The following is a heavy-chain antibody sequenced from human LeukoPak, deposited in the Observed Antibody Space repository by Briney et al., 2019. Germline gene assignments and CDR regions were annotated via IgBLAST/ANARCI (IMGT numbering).Heavy chain of an antibody. J-gene: IGHJ4*02. CDR3: ARALGDYYGSGSYD. Sequence: PGRSLRLSCAASGFTFSSYGMHWVRQAPGKGLEWVAVIWYDGSNKYYADSVKGRFTISRDNSKNTLYLQMNSLRAEDTAVYYCARALGDYYGSGSYDWGQGTLVTVSS. CDR1: GFTFSSYG. D-gene: IGHD3-10*01. CDR2: IWYDGSNK. V-gene: IGHV3-33*01.